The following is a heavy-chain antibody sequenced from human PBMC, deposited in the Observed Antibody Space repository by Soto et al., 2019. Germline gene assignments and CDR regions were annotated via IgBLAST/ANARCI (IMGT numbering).Heavy chain of an antibody. Sequence: EVHLVESGGGLVQPGGSLRLSCAASGFTFSSYSMNWVRQAPGKGLEWVSVISSSSSAIYYADSVKGRFTISRDNAKNSLYLQMNSLRAEDTAVYYCARGSGTSRDYFDYWGQGTLVTVSS. V-gene: IGHV3-48*01. CDR3: ARGSGTSRDYFDY. D-gene: IGHD2-2*01. CDR1: GFTFSSYS. CDR2: ISSSSSAI. J-gene: IGHJ4*02.